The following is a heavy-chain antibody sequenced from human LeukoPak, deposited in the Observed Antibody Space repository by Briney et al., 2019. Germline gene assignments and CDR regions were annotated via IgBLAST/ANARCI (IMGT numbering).Heavy chain of an antibody. CDR2: INHSGSS. CDR3: ARRSVSLMVPELTIFVY. CDR1: GGSFSGYY. Sequence: SETLSLTCAVYGGSFSGYYWSWIRQPPGKGLEWIGEINHSGSSNYNPSLKSRVSISVDTSKNQFSLKLSSVTAADTAVYYCARRSVSLMVPELTIFVYWGQGTLVTVSS. J-gene: IGHJ4*02. V-gene: IGHV4-34*01. D-gene: IGHD2-8*01.